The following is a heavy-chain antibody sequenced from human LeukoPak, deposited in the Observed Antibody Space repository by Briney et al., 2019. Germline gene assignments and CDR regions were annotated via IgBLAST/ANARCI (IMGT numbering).Heavy chain of an antibody. D-gene: IGHD3-10*01. J-gene: IGHJ4*02. CDR2: INDSGIT. V-gene: IGHV4-34*01. CDR3: AGGSWYYASGSGYDGGWYYFDH. Sequence: SETLSLTCAVYGGSFNGYYWTWIRQPPGKGLEWIGQINDSGITSYNPSLKSRVTISVGTSKNRFSLAVHSVTAADTAVYYCAGGSWYYASGSGYDGGWYYFDHWGQGTLATVSS. CDR1: GGSFNGYY.